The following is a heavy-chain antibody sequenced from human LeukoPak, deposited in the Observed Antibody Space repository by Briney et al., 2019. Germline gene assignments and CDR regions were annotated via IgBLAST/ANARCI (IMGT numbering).Heavy chain of an antibody. CDR2: ISWNSGYI. V-gene: IGHV3-9*01. CDR3: AKDPYSSSWYSVWFDP. Sequence: GGSLRLSCAASGFTFDDYGMHWVRQAPGKGLEWVSGISWNSGYIGYADSVKGRFTISRDNAKSSLYLQMNSLRPEDTALYYCAKDPYSSSWYSVWFDPWGQGTLVTVSS. D-gene: IGHD6-13*01. CDR1: GFTFDDYG. J-gene: IGHJ5*02.